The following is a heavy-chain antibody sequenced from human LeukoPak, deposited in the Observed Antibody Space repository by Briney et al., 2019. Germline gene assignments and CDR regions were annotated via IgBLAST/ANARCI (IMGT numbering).Heavy chain of an antibody. CDR1: EYIFTDYY. J-gene: IGHJ4*02. V-gene: IGHV1-2*02. Sequence: ASMKVSCKASEYIFTDYYIHWVRQAPGQGLEWMGWINPHSGGTNYAQKFQDRVTMTGDTSISTAYMELSRQKSDDTAIYYCARGGDNYDILTQWGQGTLVTVSS. CDR3: ARGGDNYDILTQ. D-gene: IGHD3-9*01. CDR2: INPHSGGT.